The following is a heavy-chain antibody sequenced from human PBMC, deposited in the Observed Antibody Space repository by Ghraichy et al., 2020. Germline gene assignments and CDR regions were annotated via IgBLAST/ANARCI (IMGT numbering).Heavy chain of an antibody. J-gene: IGHJ4*02. D-gene: IGHD2-8*01. CDR1: GFTFSDHY. V-gene: IGHV3-72*01. CDR3: TRGSFSGVHLYSGYN. CDR2: SRNKAYSYTT. Sequence: GGSLRLSCAASGFTFSDHYMDWVRQAPGKGVEWVGRSRNKAYSYTTEYAASVNGRFTISRDDSKNSLCLQMNSLKTEDTAVYYCTRGSFSGVHLYSGYNWGQGTLVTVSS.